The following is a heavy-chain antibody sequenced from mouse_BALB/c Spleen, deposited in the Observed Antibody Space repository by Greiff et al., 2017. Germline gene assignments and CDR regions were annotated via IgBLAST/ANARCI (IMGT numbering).Heavy chain of an antibody. CDR1: GYTFTDYE. V-gene: IGHV1-15*01. Sequence: VQLQQSGAELVRPGASVTLSCKASGYTFTDYEMHWVKKTPVHGLEWIGAIDPETGGTAYNQKFKGKATLTADKSSSTAYMELRSLTSEDSAVYYCTRSLMSPFAYWGQGTLVTVSA. CDR3: TRSLMSPFAY. CDR2: IDPETGGT. J-gene: IGHJ3*01.